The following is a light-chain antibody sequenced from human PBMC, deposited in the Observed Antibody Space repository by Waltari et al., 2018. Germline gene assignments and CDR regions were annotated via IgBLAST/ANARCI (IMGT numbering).Light chain of an antibody. CDR1: NSNIGSNV. CDR2: SNT. CDR3: ATWDDRLTGVV. J-gene: IGLJ2*01. Sequence: QSALTQPPSASGTPGQTVTISCSGGNSNIGSNVVNWYQQVPGTAPKLLIYSNTYRPSGVPDRFSGSKSGTSASLAISGLQSDDEGDYYCATWDDRLTGVVFGGGTQVTVL. V-gene: IGLV1-44*01.